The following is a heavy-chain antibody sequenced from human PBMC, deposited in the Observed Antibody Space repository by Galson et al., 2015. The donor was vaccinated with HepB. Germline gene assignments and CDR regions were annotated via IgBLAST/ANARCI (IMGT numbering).Heavy chain of an antibody. D-gene: IGHD3-22*01. CDR1: GGSISSGSYY. Sequence: TLSLTCTVSGGSISSGSYYWSWIRQPAGKGLEWIGRIYPSGSTNYNPSLKSRVTISVDTSRNQFSLKLNSVTAADTAVYYCARSHLNFYASSGRVYYFDYWGQGTLVTVSS. CDR3: ARSHLNFYASSGRVYYFDY. J-gene: IGHJ4*02. V-gene: IGHV4-61*02. CDR2: IYPSGST.